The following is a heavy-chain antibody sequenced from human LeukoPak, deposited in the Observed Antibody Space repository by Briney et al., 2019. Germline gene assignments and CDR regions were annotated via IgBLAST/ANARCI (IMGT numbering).Heavy chain of an antibody. D-gene: IGHD4-17*01. CDR2: IYHSGST. CDR3: ARDMTTVPTPPWDAFDI. Sequence: SQTLSLTCTVSGGSISSGGYYWSWIRQPPGKGLEWIGYIYHSGSTYYNPSLKSRVTISVDRSKNQFSLKLSSVTAADTAVHYCARDMTTVPTPPWDAFDIWGQGTMVTVSS. V-gene: IGHV4-30-2*01. J-gene: IGHJ3*02. CDR1: GGSISSGGYY.